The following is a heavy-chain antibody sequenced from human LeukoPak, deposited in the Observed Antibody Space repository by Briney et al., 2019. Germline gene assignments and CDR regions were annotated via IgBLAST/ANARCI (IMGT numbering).Heavy chain of an antibody. CDR3: ARTKFYGSGSYTSPFDY. V-gene: IGHV3-20*04. J-gene: IGHJ4*02. Sequence: RSGGSLRLSCAASGFTFDDYGMSWVRQAPGKGLEWVSGINWNGGSTGYADSVKGRFTISRDNAKNSLYLQMNSLRAEDTALYYCARTKFYGSGSYTSPFDYWGQGTLVTVSS. CDR2: INWNGGST. D-gene: IGHD3-10*01. CDR1: GFTFDDYG.